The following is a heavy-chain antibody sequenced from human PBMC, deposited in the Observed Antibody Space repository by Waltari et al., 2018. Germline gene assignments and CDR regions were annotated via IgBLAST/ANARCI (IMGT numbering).Heavy chain of an antibody. J-gene: IGHJ4*02. Sequence: QVQLQQWGAGLLKPSETLSLTCAVYGGSFSGYYWSWIRQPPGKGLEWIGEINHSGSTNYNPSLKRRVTISVDTSKNQFSLKLSSVTAADTAVYYCARRRGDFWSGYRYYFDYWGQGTLVTVSS. CDR3: ARRRGDFWSGYRYYFDY. CDR1: GGSFSGYY. V-gene: IGHV4-34*01. CDR2: INHSGST. D-gene: IGHD3-3*01.